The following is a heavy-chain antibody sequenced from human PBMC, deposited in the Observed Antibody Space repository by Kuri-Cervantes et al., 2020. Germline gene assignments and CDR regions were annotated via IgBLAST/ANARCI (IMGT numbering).Heavy chain of an antibody. CDR1: GFTVSSNY. CDR2: IYSCGST. D-gene: IGHD4-23*01. Sequence: GESLKISCAASGFTVSSNYMSWVRQAPGKGLEWVSVIYSCGSTYYADSVKGRFTTSRDNSNNTLYLQVNSLRAEDTAVYFCVKGASVDPSLYYYYYMDVWGKGTTVTVSS. J-gene: IGHJ6*03. V-gene: IGHV3-53*01. CDR3: VKGASVDPSLYYYYYMDV.